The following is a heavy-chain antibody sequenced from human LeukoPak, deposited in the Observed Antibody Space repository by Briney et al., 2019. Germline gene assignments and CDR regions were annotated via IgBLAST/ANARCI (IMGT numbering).Heavy chain of an antibody. V-gene: IGHV3-30*02. J-gene: IGHJ4*02. Sequence: PGRSLRLSCAASGFTLTSYGMRWVRQAPGKGLEWVAFIRYDGSNKYYADSVKGRFTISRDNSKNTLYLQMNSLRAEDTAVYYCAKDSQYYYYDSSGYFIQIDYWGQGTLVTVSS. D-gene: IGHD3-22*01. CDR3: AKDSQYYYYDSSGYFIQIDY. CDR2: IRYDGSNK. CDR1: GFTLTSYG.